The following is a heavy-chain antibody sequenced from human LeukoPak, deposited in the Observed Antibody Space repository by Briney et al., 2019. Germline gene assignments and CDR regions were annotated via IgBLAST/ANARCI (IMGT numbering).Heavy chain of an antibody. V-gene: IGHV3-48*03. CDR1: GFSVSSYE. CDR2: ISSGAGTR. D-gene: IGHD2-2*01. J-gene: IGHJ5*02. Sequence: GRSLRLSFAPSGFSVSSYEMNWVRQAPGKGLKWVSYISSGAGTRKYADSVKGRFTISRDNAKNSLYLQINSLRVEDTAVYYCAREDCSSTSCWFDPWGQGTLVTVSS. CDR3: AREDCSSTSCWFDP.